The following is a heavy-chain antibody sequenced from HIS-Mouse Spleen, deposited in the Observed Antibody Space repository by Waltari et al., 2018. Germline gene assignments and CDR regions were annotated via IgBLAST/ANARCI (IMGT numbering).Heavy chain of an antibody. CDR2: ISYDGSNK. J-gene: IGHJ4*02. CDR1: GFISSSYG. V-gene: IGHV3-30*18. CDR3: AKDKHHAFDY. Sequence: VQLWQSVPGRLQPGRCVRLSLAGLGFISSSYGMHCVRQAPGKGLEWVAVISYDGSNKYYADSVKGRFTISRDNSKNTLYLQMNSLRAEDTAVYYCAKDKHHAFDYWGQGTLVTVSS.